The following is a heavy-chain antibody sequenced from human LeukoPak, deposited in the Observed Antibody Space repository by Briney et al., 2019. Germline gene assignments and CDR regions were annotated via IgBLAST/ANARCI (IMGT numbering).Heavy chain of an antibody. CDR1: GGSISNYY. Sequence: SETLSLTCTVSGGSISNYYWSWIRQPPGKGLEWIGYIYYSGSTNYNPSLKSRVTMSVDTSKNQFSLKLSSVTAADTAVYCCARYDFNKFFDYWGQGTLVAVSS. CDR3: ARYDFNKFFDY. V-gene: IGHV4-59*01. J-gene: IGHJ4*02. D-gene: IGHD3-3*01. CDR2: IYYSGST.